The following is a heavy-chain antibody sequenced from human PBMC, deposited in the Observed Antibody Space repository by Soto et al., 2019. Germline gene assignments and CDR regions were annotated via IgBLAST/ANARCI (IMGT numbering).Heavy chain of an antibody. CDR1: GGSINRGGYF. V-gene: IGHV4-30-4*01. CDR2: IYNSGTT. D-gene: IGHD3-3*01. J-gene: IGHJ4*02. Sequence: QVQLQESGPGLVKPSQTLSLTCTVSGGSINRGGYFWSWIRQTPGKGLEWIGHIYNSGTTSTNPSLNCLASRSGDTSPSQFSLNLRSVTAADTAIYYCARGPSADKVDYWGQGTLVSVSS. CDR3: ARGPSADKVDY.